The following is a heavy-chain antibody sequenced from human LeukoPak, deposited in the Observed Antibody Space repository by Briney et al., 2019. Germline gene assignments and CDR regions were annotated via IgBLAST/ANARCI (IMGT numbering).Heavy chain of an antibody. V-gene: IGHV3-23*01. CDR2: ISGSGGST. Sequence: GGSLRLSCAASGFTFSSSAMSWVRQAPGKGLEWVSAISGSGGSTYYADSVKGRFTISRDNSKNTLYLQMNSLRAEDTAVYYCAKGKVVVPAAPIDYWGQGTLVTVSS. CDR3: AKGKVVVPAAPIDY. CDR1: GFTFSSSA. D-gene: IGHD2-2*01. J-gene: IGHJ4*02.